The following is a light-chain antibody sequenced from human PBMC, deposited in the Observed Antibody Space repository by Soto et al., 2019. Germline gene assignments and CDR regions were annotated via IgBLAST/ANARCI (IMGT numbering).Light chain of an antibody. CDR1: SSDVGSYNL. J-gene: IGLJ2*01. CDR2: EGI. CDR3: CSYAGSSTDVV. Sequence: QSVLTQRASVSGSPGQSITISCTGTSSDVGSYNLVSWYQQHPGKAPKLMIYEGIKRPSGVSNRFSGSKSGNTASLTISGLQAEDEAAYYCCSYAGSSTDVVFGGGTKLTVL. V-gene: IGLV2-23*01.